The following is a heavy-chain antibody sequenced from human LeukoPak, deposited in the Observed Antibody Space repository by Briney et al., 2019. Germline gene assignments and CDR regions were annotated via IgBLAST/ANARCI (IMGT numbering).Heavy chain of an antibody. V-gene: IGHV1-69*04. CDR3: ARDVCSSTSCYLDV. J-gene: IGHJ6*02. CDR2: IIPILGIA. CDR1: GGTFSSYA. D-gene: IGHD2-2*01. Sequence: ASVTVSCKASGGTFSSYAISWVRQAPGQGLEWMGRIIPILGIANYAQKFQGRVTITADKSTSTAYMELSSLRSEDTAVYYCARDVCSSTSCYLDVWGQGTTVTVSS.